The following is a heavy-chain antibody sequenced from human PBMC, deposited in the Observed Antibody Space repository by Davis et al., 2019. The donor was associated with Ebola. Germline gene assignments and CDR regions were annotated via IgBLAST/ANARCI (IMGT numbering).Heavy chain of an antibody. D-gene: IGHD3-10*01. J-gene: IGHJ4*02. CDR2: IYYSGST. CDR3: ARGHYGSHFDF. V-gene: IGHV4-59*01. Sequence: SETLSLTCTVSGGSISSYYWSWIRQPPGKGLEWIGYIYYSGSTNYNPSLKSRFTLSVDTSKNQFSLNLTSVTAAHTAVYYCARGHYGSHFDFWGQGTLVTVSS. CDR1: GGSISSYY.